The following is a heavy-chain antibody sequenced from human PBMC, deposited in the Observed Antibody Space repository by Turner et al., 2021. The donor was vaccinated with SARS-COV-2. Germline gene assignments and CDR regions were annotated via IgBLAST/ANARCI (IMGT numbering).Heavy chain of an antibody. CDR3: ARGLGGGYYYGMDV. Sequence: VQLVQPGGGVVQPGRSLRLACAASGITLSTYAMHRVRQATGKGLEWVEVRSYDGSNKYYADSVKGRFTISRDNSKNTLYLQMSSLRAEDTAVYYCARGLGGGYYYGMDVWGQGTTVTVSS. D-gene: IGHD3-16*01. V-gene: IGHV3-30*04. J-gene: IGHJ6*02. CDR2: RSYDGSNK. CDR1: GITLSTYA.